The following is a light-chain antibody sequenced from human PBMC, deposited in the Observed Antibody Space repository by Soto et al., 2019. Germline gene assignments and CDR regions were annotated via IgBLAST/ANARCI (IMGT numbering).Light chain of an antibody. CDR3: IQFSHFPRT. J-gene: IGKJ1*01. CDR1: QSLVYSDGNTY. Sequence: VLTQTPLSSPVTLGQPASISCRSSQSLVYSDGNTYLSWLQQRPGQPPRLLIYQVSNRFSGVPDRFSGIGAGTDFTLKISRVEAEDVGVYSCIQFSHFPRTFDQGTKVEIK. V-gene: IGKV2-24*01. CDR2: QVS.